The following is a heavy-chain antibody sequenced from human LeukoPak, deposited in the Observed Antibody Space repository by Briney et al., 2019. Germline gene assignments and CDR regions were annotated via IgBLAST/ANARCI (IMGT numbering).Heavy chain of an antibody. D-gene: IGHD3-10*01. CDR3: ARGTESYYGSGSYLVYYYYMDV. CDR2: ISSNGGST. J-gene: IGHJ6*03. CDR1: GFTFSSYA. Sequence: GGSLRLSCAASGFTFSSYAMHWVRQAPGKGLEYGSAISSNGGSTYYANSVKGRFTISRDNSKNTLYLQMGSLRAEDMAVYYCARGTESYYGSGSYLVYYYYMDVWGKGTTVTVSS. V-gene: IGHV3-64*01.